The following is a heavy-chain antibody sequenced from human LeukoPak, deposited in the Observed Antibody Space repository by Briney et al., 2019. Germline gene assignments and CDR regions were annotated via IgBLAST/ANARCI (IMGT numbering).Heavy chain of an antibody. Sequence: SETLSLTCVVYGGSFSGYYWSWIRQPPGKGLEWVGEINHSGSTNYNPSLKSRVTISVDTSKNQFSLKLSSVTAADTAVYYCARAVAGYWGQGTLVTVSS. CDR1: GGSFSGYY. D-gene: IGHD2-15*01. J-gene: IGHJ4*02. CDR2: INHSGST. CDR3: ARAVAGY. V-gene: IGHV4-34*01.